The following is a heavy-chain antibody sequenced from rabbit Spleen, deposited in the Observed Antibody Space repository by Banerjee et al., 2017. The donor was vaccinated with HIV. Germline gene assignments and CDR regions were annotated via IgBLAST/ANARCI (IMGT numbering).Heavy chain of an antibody. CDR1: GFSFSDRDV. J-gene: IGHJ4*01. V-gene: IGHV1S45*01. D-gene: IGHD7-1*01. CDR2: INTATGNT. Sequence: QEQLEESGGGLVQPAGSLTLTCKASGFSFSDRDVMCWVRQAPGKGLEWIACINTATGNTVYAIWSIDRFFFIKRPPPTVTLLLNTPTSPAEATHLCARDTAGATGRHFNLWRPGPRVTVS. CDR3: ARDTAGATGRHFNL.